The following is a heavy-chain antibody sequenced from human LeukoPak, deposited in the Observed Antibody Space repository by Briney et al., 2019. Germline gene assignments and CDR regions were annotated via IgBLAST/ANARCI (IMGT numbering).Heavy chain of an antibody. D-gene: IGHD3-10*01. CDR3: AKEGTPQVSTWYDL. V-gene: IGHV3-30*18. CDR2: ISYEGGTQ. Sequence: GGSLRLSCAASGVTLSPYGMHWVRQAPGKGLEWVAVISYEGGTQHYADSVKGRFIISRDNPRNTLYLQMNILRNEDTAVYYCAKEGTPQVSTWYDLWGQGTQVIVSS. J-gene: IGHJ5*02. CDR1: GVTLSPYG.